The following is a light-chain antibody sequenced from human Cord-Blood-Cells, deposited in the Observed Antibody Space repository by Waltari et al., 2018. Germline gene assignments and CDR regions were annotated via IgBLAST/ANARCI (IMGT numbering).Light chain of an antibody. CDR3: QQDISLPCT. CDR2: EVS. V-gene: IGKV2-29*02. J-gene: IGKJ2*02. CDR1: QSLLHSDGSTY. Sequence: IAMTQTPLSLSVTPRHPAPISCTSRQSLLHSDGSTYLSWYLQKPGQAPQLLIYEVSSRFSGVPDRFSGSGSGTDFTLKISRVEAEDVAVYYCQQDISLPCTFGQGTKLEIK.